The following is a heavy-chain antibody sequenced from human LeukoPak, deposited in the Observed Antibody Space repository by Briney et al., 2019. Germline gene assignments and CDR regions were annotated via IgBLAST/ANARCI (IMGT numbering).Heavy chain of an antibody. CDR3: ARGYSSGWPAFDI. J-gene: IGHJ3*02. D-gene: IGHD6-19*01. CDR1: GFTFSDYW. V-gene: IGHV3-53*01. Sequence: GGSLRLSCGASGFTFSDYWVSWVRQAPGKGLEWVSVIYSGGSTYYADSVKGRFTISRDNSKNTLYLQMNSLRAEDTAVYYCARGYSSGWPAFDIWGQGTMVTVSS. CDR2: IYSGGST.